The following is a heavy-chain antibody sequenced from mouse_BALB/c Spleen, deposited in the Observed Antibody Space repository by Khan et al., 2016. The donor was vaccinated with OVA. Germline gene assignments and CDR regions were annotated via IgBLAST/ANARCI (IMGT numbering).Heavy chain of an antibody. J-gene: IGHJ3*01. CDR1: GYTFSSYW. CDR2: IFPGSVST. CDR3: ARGGYGGFAY. V-gene: IGHV1-9*01. D-gene: IGHD2-2*01. Sequence: QVQLQQSGGDLMKPGASVKISCKATGYTFSSYWIEWVKQRPGHGLEWIGQIFPGSVSTTYNEKFKDKATFPADTYSNPAYMQLSSLTSEDSAVYYCARGGYGGFAYWGQGTLVTVSA.